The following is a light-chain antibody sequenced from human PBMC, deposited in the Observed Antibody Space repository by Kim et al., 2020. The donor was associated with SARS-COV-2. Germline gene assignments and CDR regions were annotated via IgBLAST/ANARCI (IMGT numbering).Light chain of an antibody. V-gene: IGLV3-1*01. CDR1: KLGDKY. CDR2: RDN. Sequence: VYPGQTATIACSGDKLGDKYASWFQQKPGQSPVLVIYRDNNRPSGIPERFSGSNSGNTATLTISGTQAMDEADYYCQAWDSSTAWVFGGGTKVTVL. CDR3: QAWDSSTAWV. J-gene: IGLJ3*02.